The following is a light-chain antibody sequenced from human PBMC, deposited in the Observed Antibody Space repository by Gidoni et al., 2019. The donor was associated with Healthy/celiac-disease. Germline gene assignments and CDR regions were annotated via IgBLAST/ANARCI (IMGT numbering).Light chain of an antibody. CDR1: QSISSY. Sequence: DIQMTQSPSSLSASVGDRVTITCRASQSISSYLNWYQQKPGKAPKLLIYAASSLQSGVPSRFSGSVSGTDFTLTISSLQPEDFATYYCQQSYSTPQYTFGQGTKLEIK. V-gene: IGKV1-39*01. CDR2: AAS. J-gene: IGKJ2*01. CDR3: QQSYSTPQYT.